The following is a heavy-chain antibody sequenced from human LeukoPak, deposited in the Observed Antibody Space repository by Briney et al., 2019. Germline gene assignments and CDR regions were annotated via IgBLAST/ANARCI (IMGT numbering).Heavy chain of an antibody. CDR3: ARRCTCSGISCNLDN. CDR1: GYTFTNYY. D-gene: IGHD2-15*01. Sequence: ASVKVSCKASGYTFTNYYIHWVRQAPGQGLEWMGLINPSGGSPSYAQKFQGRVIMTRDTSTSTVYMELSSLTSEDEAIYYCARRCTCSGISCNLDNWGQGTLVTVSS. CDR2: INPSGGSP. V-gene: IGHV1-46*01. J-gene: IGHJ4*02.